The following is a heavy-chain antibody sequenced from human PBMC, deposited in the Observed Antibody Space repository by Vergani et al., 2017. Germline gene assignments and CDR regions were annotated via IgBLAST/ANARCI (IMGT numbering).Heavy chain of an antibody. CDR1: GFTFSSFG. CDR3: AKDQSLPGYSYGFHFYFSYGLDV. CDR2: VWFDGNNK. Sequence: QVHLVESGGGVVQPGGSLRLSCTASGFTFSSFGMHWVRQAPGKGLEWLVLVWFDGNNKYYADSVKGRFTISRDNSKNALYLQMDSLSPEDTAVYYCAKDQSLPGYSYGFHFYFSYGLDVWGQGTTVTVSS. V-gene: IGHV3-30*02. D-gene: IGHD5-12*01. J-gene: IGHJ6*02.